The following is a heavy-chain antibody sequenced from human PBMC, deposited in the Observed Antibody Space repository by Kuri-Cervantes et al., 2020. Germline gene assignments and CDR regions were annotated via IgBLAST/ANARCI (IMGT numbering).Heavy chain of an antibody. CDR1: GYTFTSYG. D-gene: IGHD3-22*01. CDR3: ASADYCVLCSGYYSVPYGMDV. Sequence: ASVKVSCKASGYTFTSYGISWVRQAPGQGLEWRGWISAYNGNTNYAQKLQGGVTMTTDTSTSTAYMALRSLRSDDTAVYYFASADYCVLCSGYYSVPYGMDVWDKGTTVTVSS. V-gene: IGHV1-18*01. J-gene: IGHJ6*04. CDR2: ISAYNGNT.